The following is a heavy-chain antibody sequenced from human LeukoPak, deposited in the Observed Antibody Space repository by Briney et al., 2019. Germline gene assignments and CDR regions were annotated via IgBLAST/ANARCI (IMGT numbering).Heavy chain of an antibody. Sequence: GGSLKLSCAASGFTFSGPAMHWVRQASGKGLEWVGRIRSKASSYATAYAASVKGRFTISRDDSKNTAYLQMNSLKTEDTAVYYCTRLSPRYSYGGSGDYWGQGTLATVSS. CDR3: TRLSPRYSYGGSGDY. CDR2: IRSKASSYAT. CDR1: GFTFSGPA. V-gene: IGHV3-73*01. J-gene: IGHJ4*02. D-gene: IGHD5-18*01.